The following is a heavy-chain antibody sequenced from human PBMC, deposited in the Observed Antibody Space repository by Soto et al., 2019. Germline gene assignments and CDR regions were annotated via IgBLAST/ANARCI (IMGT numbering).Heavy chain of an antibody. CDR3: VRGGFEEDFHYMDL. Sequence: EVQLVESGGGLVQPGGSLRLSCVDSGFSFSNYGMHWVRQAPGKGLVWVSHINSDGSSTSYADSVKGRFTISRDNAKNTLYRQVNSLRVEDTAMYYCVRGGFEEDFHYMDLGGKGTTVTVAS. V-gene: IGHV3-74*01. J-gene: IGHJ6*03. D-gene: IGHD3-10*01. CDR1: GFSFSNYG. CDR2: INSDGSST.